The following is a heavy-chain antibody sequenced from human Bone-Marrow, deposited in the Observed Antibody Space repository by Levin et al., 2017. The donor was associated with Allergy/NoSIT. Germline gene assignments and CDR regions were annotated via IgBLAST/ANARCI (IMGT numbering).Heavy chain of an antibody. CDR2: IYPADSSV. CDR1: GYSFPMFW. CDR3: ARHKLGDTHPFDF. D-gene: IGHD3-10*01. Sequence: NAGGSLRLSCQGSGYSFPMFWIGWMRQVPGRGLVWMGTIYPADSSVRYSPSFQGQVTISADKSVSAAYLQWSGLKASDTAIYYCARHKLGDTHPFDFWGHGTVVTVSS. J-gene: IGHJ4*01. V-gene: IGHV5-51*01.